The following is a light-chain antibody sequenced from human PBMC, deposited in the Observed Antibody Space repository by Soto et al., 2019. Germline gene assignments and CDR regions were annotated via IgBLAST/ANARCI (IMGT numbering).Light chain of an antibody. CDR2: DTS. CDR3: QQFDSVPLT. Sequence: DVQMTQSPSSLSASVGDRVTITCQASHDIGIYLNWYQHKPGKAPKLLIFDTSHLATGVPARFSGSGSDTYFTFTITNLQAEDFAAYYCQQFDSVPLTFGGGTHVEI. CDR1: HDIGIY. J-gene: IGKJ4*01. V-gene: IGKV1-33*01.